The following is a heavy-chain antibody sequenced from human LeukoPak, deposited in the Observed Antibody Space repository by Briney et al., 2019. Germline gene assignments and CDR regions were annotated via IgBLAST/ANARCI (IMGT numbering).Heavy chain of an antibody. CDR3: AKEAGRDSSGYYYWYFDL. J-gene: IGHJ2*01. CDR1: GFSFSTTW. V-gene: IGHV3-7*03. D-gene: IGHD3-22*01. Sequence: PGGSLRLSCAASGFSFSTTWMTWVRQTPGKGLELVANINIDGSQRYHADSVEGRFTISRDNVKNTLYLQMSSLRVEDTAVYYCAKEAGRDSSGYYYWYFDLWGRGTPVTVSS. CDR2: INIDGSQR.